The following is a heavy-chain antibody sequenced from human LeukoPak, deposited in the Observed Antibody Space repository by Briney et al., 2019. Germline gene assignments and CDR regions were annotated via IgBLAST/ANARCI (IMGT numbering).Heavy chain of an antibody. V-gene: IGHV1-18*01. Sequence: ASVKVSCKASGYTFTSYGLSWVRQAPGQGLEWMGWISADNGDTNYAQKFQGRVTMTIDTSTTTAYMELRSLRSDDTAVYYCARDFFLVSGSYELDYWGQGTLVTVSS. CDR1: GYTFTSYG. J-gene: IGHJ4*02. CDR2: ISADNGDT. D-gene: IGHD1-26*01. CDR3: ARDFFLVSGSYELDY.